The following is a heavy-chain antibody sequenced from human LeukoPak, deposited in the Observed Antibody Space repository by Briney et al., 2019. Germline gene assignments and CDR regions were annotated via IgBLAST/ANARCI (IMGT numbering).Heavy chain of an antibody. CDR3: ARRPPYYYESSGYLSVYAFDI. D-gene: IGHD3-22*01. CDR2: INHSGST. Sequence: SETLSLTCAVYGGSFSGYYWSWIRQPPGKGLEWIGEINHSGSTNYNSSLKSRVTISVDTSKNQFSLTLSSVTAADTAVYYCARRPPYYYESSGYLSVYAFDIWGQGTMVTVSS. CDR1: GGSFSGYY. J-gene: IGHJ3*02. V-gene: IGHV4-34*01.